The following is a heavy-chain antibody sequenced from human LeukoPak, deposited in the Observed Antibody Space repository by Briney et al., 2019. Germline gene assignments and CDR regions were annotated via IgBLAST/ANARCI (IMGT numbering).Heavy chain of an antibody. CDR2: ISSSNSDI. CDR1: GFTFTSYT. J-gene: IGHJ6*02. Sequence: GGSLRLSCAASGFTFTSYTMNWARQAPGKGPEWVSSISSSNSDISYADSVKGRFTISRDNATNSLYLQMKSLRAEDTAVYYCARDSRTVYYYYGMDVWGQGTTDIVSS. CDR3: ARDSRTVYYYYGMDV. V-gene: IGHV3-21*01.